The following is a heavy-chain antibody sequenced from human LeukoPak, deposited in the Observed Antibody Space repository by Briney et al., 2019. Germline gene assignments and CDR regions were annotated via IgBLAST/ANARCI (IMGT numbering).Heavy chain of an antibody. CDR2: ISYEGSKK. J-gene: IGHJ6*02. D-gene: IGHD3-22*01. CDR1: GFTFNTYG. Sequence: GGSLRLSCAASGFTFNTYGLHWVRQAPGKGLDWVAFISYEGSKKYYADSVQGRFTISRDNSNNTLFLQMNSLRPEDTAVYYCARDPGVTYYYDSSGYYGAYYYYGMDVWGQGTTVTVSS. CDR3: ARDPGVTYYYDSSGYYGAYYYYGMDV. V-gene: IGHV3-30*03.